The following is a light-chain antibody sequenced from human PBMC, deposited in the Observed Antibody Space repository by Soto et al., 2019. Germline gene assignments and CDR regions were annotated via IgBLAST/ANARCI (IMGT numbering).Light chain of an antibody. CDR2: DAS. CDR1: QSVSSY. V-gene: IGKV3-11*01. Sequence: EIVLTQSPATLSLSPGERATLSCRASQSVSSYLAWYRQKPGQAPRLLIYDASNRATGIPARSSGSGSGTDFTLTISSLEPEDFAVYYCQQRSHWPPVTWTFSQGTKVDIK. CDR3: QQRSHWPPVTWT. J-gene: IGKJ1*01.